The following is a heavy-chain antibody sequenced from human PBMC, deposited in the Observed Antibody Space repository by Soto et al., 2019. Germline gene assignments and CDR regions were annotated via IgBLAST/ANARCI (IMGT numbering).Heavy chain of an antibody. CDR2: IYYSGST. V-gene: IGHV4-39*01. Sequence: TSETLSLTCTVSGGSISSSSYYWGWIRQPPGKGLEWIGSIYYSGSTYYNPSLKSRVTISVDTSKNQFSLKLSSVTAADTAVYYCARHVPPRTMVRGVIYYFDYWGQGTLVTVSS. CDR3: ARHVPPRTMVRGVIYYFDY. J-gene: IGHJ4*02. D-gene: IGHD3-10*01. CDR1: GGSISSSSYY.